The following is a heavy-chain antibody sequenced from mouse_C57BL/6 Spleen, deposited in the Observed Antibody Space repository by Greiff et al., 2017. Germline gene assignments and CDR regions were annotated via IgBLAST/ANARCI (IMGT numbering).Heavy chain of an antibody. CDR3: ARGGLRRGAMDY. CDR2: ISSGSSTI. Sequence: EVMLVESGGGLVKPGGSLKLSCAASGFTFSDYGMHWVRQAPEKGLEWVAYISSGSSTIYYADTVKGRFTISRDNAKNTLFLQMTMRRSEDTAMYYCARGGLRRGAMDYWGQGTSVTVSS. J-gene: IGHJ4*01. CDR1: GFTFSDYG. D-gene: IGHD2-4*01. V-gene: IGHV5-17*01.